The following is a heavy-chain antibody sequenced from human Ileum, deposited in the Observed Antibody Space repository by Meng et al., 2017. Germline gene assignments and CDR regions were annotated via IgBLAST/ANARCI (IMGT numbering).Heavy chain of an antibody. J-gene: IGHJ2*01. CDR2: IKQDESAK. CDR3: AGGLGWSFDL. CDR1: GFIFSRYW. V-gene: IGHV3-7*04. Sequence: EVQLVESGGGLVQPGGSLRLSCAASGFIFSRYWMTWVRQAPGRGLEWVANIKQDESAKYYVDSVKGRFTISRDNAKNSLYLEMNSLRVEDTAMYYCAGGLGWSFDLWGRGTLVTVSS.